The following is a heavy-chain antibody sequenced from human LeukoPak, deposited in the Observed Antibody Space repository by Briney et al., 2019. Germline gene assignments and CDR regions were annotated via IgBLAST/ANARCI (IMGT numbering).Heavy chain of an antibody. CDR2: INQDGSGT. D-gene: IGHD3-16*01. CDR1: GFTFSSYW. CDR3: ASQTLTP. J-gene: IGHJ5*02. V-gene: IGHV3-7*01. Sequence: AGGSLRLSCAASGFTFSSYWMSWVRQAPGKGLEWVANINQDGSGTYYVDSMKGRFTISRDNAKNSLYLQMNSLRVEDTAVYYCASQTLTPWGQGTLVTVSS.